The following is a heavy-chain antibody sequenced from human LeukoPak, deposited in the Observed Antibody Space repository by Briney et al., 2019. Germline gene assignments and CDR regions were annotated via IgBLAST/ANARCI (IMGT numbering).Heavy chain of an antibody. CDR1: GFTFSSYS. CDR3: ARGSQSKHLDY. Sequence: GGSLRLSCAASGFTFSSYSMNWVRQAPGKGLEWISPSSSSSSYIYYADSVKGRFTISRDNSKNTLYLQMNSLRAEDTAVYYCARGSQSKHLDYWGQGTLVTVSS. J-gene: IGHJ4*02. CDR2: SSSSSSYI. D-gene: IGHD2-21*01. V-gene: IGHV3-21*01.